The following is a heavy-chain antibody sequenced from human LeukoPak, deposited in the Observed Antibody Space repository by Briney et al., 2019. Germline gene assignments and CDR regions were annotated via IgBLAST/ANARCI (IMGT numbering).Heavy chain of an antibody. J-gene: IGHJ4*02. CDR3: ARSILAGTGGFDY. D-gene: IGHD6-19*01. CDR2: ISSSTYI. CDR1: GFTFSSYA. Sequence: KPGGSLRLSCAASGFTFSSYAMHWVRQAPGKGLEWVSYISSSTYIYYADSVEGRFTISRDNAKNSLYLQMNSLRAEDTAIYYCARSILAGTGGFDYWGQGSLITVSS. V-gene: IGHV3-21*05.